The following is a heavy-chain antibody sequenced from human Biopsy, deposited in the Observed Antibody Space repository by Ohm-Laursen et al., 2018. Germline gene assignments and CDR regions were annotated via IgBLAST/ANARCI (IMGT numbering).Heavy chain of an antibody. CDR2: MNPNTGNT. Sequence: GSSVKVSCKASGGTFINYAISWVRQATGQGLEWMGWMNPNTGNTGFAQKFQGRITMTRNTSISTAYMELRSLRSDDTAVYFCARNTGWYGDLYYFDYWGQGTLVTVSS. D-gene: IGHD6-19*01. CDR3: ARNTGWYGDLYYFDY. CDR1: GGTFINYA. J-gene: IGHJ4*02. V-gene: IGHV1-8*02.